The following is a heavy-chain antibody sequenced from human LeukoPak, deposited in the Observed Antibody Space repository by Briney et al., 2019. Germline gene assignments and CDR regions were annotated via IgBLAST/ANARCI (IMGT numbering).Heavy chain of an antibody. Sequence: PSETLSLTCTVSGDSISGFYWSWIRQPAGKGLQWIGRISTSGSTNYNPSLKSRVTMSVDRSTNEFSLTVRSVTAADTALYYCARGLPSYGDYVDYYCYMDVWGKGTTVTVSS. CDR3: ARGLPSYGDYVDYYCYMDV. D-gene: IGHD4-17*01. CDR1: GDSISGFY. J-gene: IGHJ6*03. V-gene: IGHV4-4*07. CDR2: ISTSGST.